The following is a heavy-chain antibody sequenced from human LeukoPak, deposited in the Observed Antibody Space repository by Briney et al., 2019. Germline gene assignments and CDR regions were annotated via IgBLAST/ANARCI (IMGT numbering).Heavy chain of an antibody. D-gene: IGHD6-19*01. Sequence: GGSLRLSCAASGFTFSSYEMNWVRQAPGKGLEWVSYISSSGSTIYYADSVKGRFTISRDNAKNSLYLQMNSLRAEDTAVYYCARPEEQWLPVDYWGQGTLVTVSS. V-gene: IGHV3-48*03. CDR1: GFTFSSYE. CDR3: ARPEEQWLPVDY. J-gene: IGHJ4*02. CDR2: ISSSGSTI.